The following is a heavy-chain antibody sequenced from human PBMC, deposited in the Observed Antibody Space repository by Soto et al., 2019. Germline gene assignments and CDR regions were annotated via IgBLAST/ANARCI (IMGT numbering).Heavy chain of an antibody. D-gene: IGHD2-2*01. CDR3: ARRCSSTRCLEL. J-gene: IGHJ2*01. CDR2: ISGYNGNT. Sequence: QVQLVQSGAEVKKPGASVRVSCKASGYTFTSYGICWVRQAPGQGLEWMGWISGYNGNTNYAQNLQGRVTMTTDTSTSTVYMELRSLRSDDTAVYYCARRCSSTRCLELWGRGTLVIVSS. CDR1: GYTFTSYG. V-gene: IGHV1-18*01.